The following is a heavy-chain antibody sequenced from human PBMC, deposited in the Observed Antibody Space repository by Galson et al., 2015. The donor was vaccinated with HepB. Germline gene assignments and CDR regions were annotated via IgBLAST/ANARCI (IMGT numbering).Heavy chain of an antibody. D-gene: IGHD2-21*02. Sequence: SGAEVNRPGESLKISCKGSGYSFTSYWIGWVRQMPGKGLEWGGTYYPGDLNIRYSPSFQGQVIISADKSITTASLQWNSLKAADTAIYYCARGKYCGGGCYHDFDYWGQGTLASVSS. CDR1: GYSFTSYW. J-gene: IGHJ4*02. CDR3: ARGKYCGGGCYHDFDY. V-gene: IGHV5-51*03. CDR2: YYPGDLNI.